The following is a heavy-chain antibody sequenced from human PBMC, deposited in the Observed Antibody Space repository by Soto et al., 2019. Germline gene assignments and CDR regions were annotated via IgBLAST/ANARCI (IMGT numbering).Heavy chain of an antibody. CDR1: GFTFNKYS. CDR2: ITSKTGDQ. V-gene: IGHV3-21*01. CDR3: ARDLMPNDRGLGDLAY. J-gene: IGHJ4*02. D-gene: IGHD3-22*01. Sequence: EVRLVESGGGLVKPGGSLRLSCAASGFTFNKYSMNWVRQAPGKGLEWVSSITSKTGDQYYADSVKGRFIIARENTNKSLSLQVTSLRDEDTAVYYCARDLMPNDRGLGDLAYWGQGTLVTVSS.